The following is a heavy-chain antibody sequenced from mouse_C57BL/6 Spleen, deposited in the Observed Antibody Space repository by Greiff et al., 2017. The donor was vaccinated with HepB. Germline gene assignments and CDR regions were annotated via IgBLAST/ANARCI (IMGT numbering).Heavy chain of an antibody. J-gene: IGHJ3*01. CDR1: GYSITSGYD. CDR2: ISYSGST. V-gene: IGHV3-1*01. Sequence: EVQLQESGPGMVKPSQSLSLTCTVTGYSITSGYDWHWIRHFPGNKLEWMGYISYSGSTNYNPSLKSRISITHDTSKNHFFLKLNAVTTEDTATYYCAREGYYGNSAWFAYWGQGTLVTVSA. D-gene: IGHD2-1*01. CDR3: AREGYYGNSAWFAY.